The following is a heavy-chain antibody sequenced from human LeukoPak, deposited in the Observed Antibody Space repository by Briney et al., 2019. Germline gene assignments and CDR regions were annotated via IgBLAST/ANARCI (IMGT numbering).Heavy chain of an antibody. CDR3: ARERSKYDIFYSGAY. CDR1: GYTFTGYY. D-gene: IGHD3-9*01. CDR2: INPNSGGT. Sequence: ASVTVSCKASGYTFTGYYMHWVRQAPGQGLEWMGWINPNSGGTNYAQKFRGRVTMTRDTSISTAYMELSRLRSDDTAVYYCARERSKYDIFYSGAYWGQGTLVTVSS. V-gene: IGHV1-2*02. J-gene: IGHJ4*02.